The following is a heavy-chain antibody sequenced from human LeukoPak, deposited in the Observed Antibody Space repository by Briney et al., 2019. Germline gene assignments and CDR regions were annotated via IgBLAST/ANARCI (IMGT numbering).Heavy chain of an antibody. D-gene: IGHD3-10*01. Sequence: GASVKVSCKASGGTFSSYAISWVRQAPGQGLEWMGWMNPNSGNTGYAQKFQGRVTMTRNTSISTAYMELSSLRSEDTAVYYCARGDKFGELDYWGQGTLVTVSS. CDR1: GGTFSSYA. V-gene: IGHV1-8*02. J-gene: IGHJ4*02. CDR3: ARGDKFGELDY. CDR2: MNPNSGNT.